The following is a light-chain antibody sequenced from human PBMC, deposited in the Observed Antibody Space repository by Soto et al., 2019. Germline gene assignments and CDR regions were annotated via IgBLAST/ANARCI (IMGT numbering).Light chain of an antibody. J-gene: IGLJ7*01. CDR1: SSDVGSYKL. Sequence: QSALTQPASVSGSPGQSITISCTGTSSDVGSYKLVSWYQQHPGKAPKLMISEVSKRPSGISDRFSGSKSGSTASLTIPGLQAEDEAEYYCCSYAGTRTPTVFVGRTQLTVL. V-gene: IGLV2-23*02. CDR3: CSYAGTRTPTV. CDR2: EVS.